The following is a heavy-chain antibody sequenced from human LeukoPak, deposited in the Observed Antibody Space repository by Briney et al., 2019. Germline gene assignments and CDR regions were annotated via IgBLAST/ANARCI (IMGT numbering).Heavy chain of an antibody. Sequence: ASVKVSCKVSGYTLTELSMHWVRQAPGKGLEWMGGFDPEDGETIYAQKFQGRVTMTEDTSTDPAYMELSSLGSEDTAVYYCATVSDYYDSSGYYYYFDYWAQGTLVTVSS. D-gene: IGHD3-22*01. V-gene: IGHV1-24*01. CDR3: ATVSDYYDSSGYYYYFDY. CDR1: GYTLTELS. CDR2: FDPEDGET. J-gene: IGHJ4*02.